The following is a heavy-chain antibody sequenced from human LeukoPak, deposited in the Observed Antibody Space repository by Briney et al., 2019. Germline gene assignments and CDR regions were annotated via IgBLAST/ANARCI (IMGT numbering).Heavy chain of an antibody. CDR1: GFTFSNYA. CDR3: AKVRTGHYFDY. Sequence: GGSLRLSCAASGFTFSNYAMSWVRQAPGKGLEWVSSISGTGGSTYYADSVKGRFTISGGNSNNTLFLQMNSLRAEDTAVYYCAKVRTGHYFDYWGQGTLVTVSS. J-gene: IGHJ4*02. CDR2: ISGTGGST. V-gene: IGHV3-23*01. D-gene: IGHD1-1*01.